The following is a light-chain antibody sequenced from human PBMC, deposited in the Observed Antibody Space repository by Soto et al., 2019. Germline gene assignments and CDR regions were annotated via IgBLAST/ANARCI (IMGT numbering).Light chain of an antibody. CDR3: QHYGTSAL. V-gene: IGKV3-20*01. J-gene: IGKJ3*01. CDR1: QSVSSSY. CDR2: DAS. Sequence: EIVLTQSPGTLSLSPGERATLSCRASQSVSSSYLAWYQQKPGQAPRLLIYDASRATGIPNRFSASGSGTVVPLTISRLEPEDFAVYYCQHYGTSALFGPGTKVEI.